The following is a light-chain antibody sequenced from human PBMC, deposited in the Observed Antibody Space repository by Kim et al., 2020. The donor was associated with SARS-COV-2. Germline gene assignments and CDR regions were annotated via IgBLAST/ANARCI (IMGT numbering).Light chain of an antibody. V-gene: IGLV2-14*03. CDR3: CSYRINTPWV. Sequence: GQSITISCTGTSSDVGGYNHVSWYQHHPGKAPKLMIYDVTMRPSGVSNRFSGSKSGNTASLTISGLQAEDEADYYCCSYRINTPWVFGGGTQLTVL. CDR1: SSDVGGYNH. J-gene: IGLJ2*01. CDR2: DVT.